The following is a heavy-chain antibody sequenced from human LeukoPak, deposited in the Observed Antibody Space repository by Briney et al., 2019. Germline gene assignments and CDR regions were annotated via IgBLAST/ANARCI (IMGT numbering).Heavy chain of an antibody. V-gene: IGHV3-20*04. CDR3: ARDQHYDFWSSYHDVFDP. J-gene: IGHJ5*02. Sequence: GGSLRLSCAASGFTFDDYGMSWVRQAPGKGLEWVSGINWNGGSTGYADSVKGRFTISRDNAKNSLYLQMNSLRAEDTALYYCARDQHYDFWSSYHDVFDPWGQGTLVTVSS. CDR1: GFTFDDYG. D-gene: IGHD3-3*01. CDR2: INWNGGST.